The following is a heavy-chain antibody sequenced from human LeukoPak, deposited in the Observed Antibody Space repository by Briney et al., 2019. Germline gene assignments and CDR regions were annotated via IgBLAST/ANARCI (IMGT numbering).Heavy chain of an antibody. J-gene: IGHJ4*02. V-gene: IGHV3-23*01. CDR3: AKDKDGDYYDSSGYIDY. CDR2: ISGSGGST. D-gene: IGHD3-22*01. CDR1: GFTFSSYA. Sequence: GGSLRLSCAASGFTFSSYAMSWVRQAPGKGLEWVSAISGSGGSTYYADSVKGRFTISRDNSKNTLYLQMNSLRAEDTAVYYCAKDKDGDYYDSSGYIDYWGQGTLVTVSS.